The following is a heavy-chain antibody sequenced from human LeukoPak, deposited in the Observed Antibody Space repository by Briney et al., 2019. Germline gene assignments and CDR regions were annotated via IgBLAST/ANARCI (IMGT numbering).Heavy chain of an antibody. D-gene: IGHD4-17*01. Sequence: SETLSLTCTVSGGSVSSYYWSWIRQPPGKGLEWIGYIYYSGSTNYNPSLKSRVTISIDTSRNQFSLRLSSVTAADTAVYYCARDLVTVTKGFDIWGQGTMVSVSS. CDR1: GGSVSSYY. V-gene: IGHV4-59*02. CDR2: IYYSGST. CDR3: ARDLVTVTKGFDI. J-gene: IGHJ3*02.